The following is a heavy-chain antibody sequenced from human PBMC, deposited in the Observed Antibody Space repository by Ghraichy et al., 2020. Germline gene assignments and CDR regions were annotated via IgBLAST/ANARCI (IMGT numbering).Heavy chain of an antibody. CDR2: ISGSGGST. Sequence: GGSLRLSCAASGFTFSSYAMSWVRQAPGKGLEWVSAISGSGGSTYYADSVKGRFTISRDNSKNTLYLQMNSLRAEDTAVYYCAKDRTLGYCSGGSCYWDYWGQGTLVTVSS. V-gene: IGHV3-23*01. J-gene: IGHJ4*02. D-gene: IGHD2-15*01. CDR3: AKDRTLGYCSGGSCYWDY. CDR1: GFTFSSYA.